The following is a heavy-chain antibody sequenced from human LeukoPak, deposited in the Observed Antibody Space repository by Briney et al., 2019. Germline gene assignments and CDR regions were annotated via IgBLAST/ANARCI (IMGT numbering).Heavy chain of an antibody. Sequence: GGSLRLSCAASGFTFSDYYMSWIRQAPGKGLEWVSSISSSSSDTRYADSVKGRFTISRDNAKKSLYLQMNSLRAEDTAVYYCARDDGLYVFDVWGQGTAVTASS. V-gene: IGHV3-11*05. CDR3: ARDDGLYVFDV. D-gene: IGHD2-8*01. J-gene: IGHJ3*01. CDR1: GFTFSDYY. CDR2: ISSSSSDT.